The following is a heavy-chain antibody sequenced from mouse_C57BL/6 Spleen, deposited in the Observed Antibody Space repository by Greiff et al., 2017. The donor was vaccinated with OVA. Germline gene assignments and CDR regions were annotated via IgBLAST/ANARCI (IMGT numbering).Heavy chain of an antibody. D-gene: IGHD3-2*02. J-gene: IGHJ2*01. Sequence: QVQLQQPGAELVKPGASVKLSCKASGYTFTSYWMQWVQQRPGQGLEWIAEIDTSDSYTNYHQKFKGKATLTVDTSSSTAYLQRSSLTSEDSAVYYCAKSRIDSSGPFDYWGQGTTLTVSS. V-gene: IGHV1-50*01. CDR1: GYTFTSYW. CDR3: AKSRIDSSGPFDY. CDR2: IDTSDSYT.